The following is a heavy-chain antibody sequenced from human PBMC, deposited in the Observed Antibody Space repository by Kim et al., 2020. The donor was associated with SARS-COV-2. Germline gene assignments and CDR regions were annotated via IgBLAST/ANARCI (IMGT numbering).Heavy chain of an antibody. J-gene: IGHJ6*01. CDR2: IYYSGST. D-gene: IGHD3-16*01. CDR3: ARDSSLSRFAHYYYYGMD. V-gene: IGHV4-59*13. Sequence: SETLSLTCTVSGGSISSYYWSWIRQPPGKGLEWIGYIYYSGSTNYNPSLKSRVTISVDTSKNQFSLKLSSVTAADTAVYYCARDSSLSRFAHYYYYGMD. CDR1: GGSISSYY.